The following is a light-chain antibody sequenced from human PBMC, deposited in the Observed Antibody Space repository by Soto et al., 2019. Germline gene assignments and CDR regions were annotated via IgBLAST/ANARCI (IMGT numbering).Light chain of an antibody. CDR3: QQSYSTPGWT. Sequence: IPMNQSPSSLSASLRDKNNNPFPASQSISSYLNWYQQKPGKAPKLLIYAASSLQSGVPSRFSGSGSGTDFTLTISSLQPEDFATYYCQQSYSTPGWTFGQGTKV. CDR2: AAS. J-gene: IGKJ1*01. V-gene: IGKV1-39*01. CDR1: QSISSY.